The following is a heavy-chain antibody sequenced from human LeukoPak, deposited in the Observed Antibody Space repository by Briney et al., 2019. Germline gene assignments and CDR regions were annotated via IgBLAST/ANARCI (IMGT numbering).Heavy chain of an antibody. CDR3: ARELDGRFFDY. V-gene: IGHV3-7*01. Sequence: GGSLRLSCEASGFPFDYYWMSWVRQAPGKGLEWVANKNQGGNEKYYVDSVRGRFTISRDNAKNSLYLQMDSLRVEDTAVYYCARELDGRFFDYWGQGALVTVSS. CDR2: KNQGGNEK. J-gene: IGHJ4*02. CDR1: GFPFDYYW. D-gene: IGHD3/OR15-3a*01.